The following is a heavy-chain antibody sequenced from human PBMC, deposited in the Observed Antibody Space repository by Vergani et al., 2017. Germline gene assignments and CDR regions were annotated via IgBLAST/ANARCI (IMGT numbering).Heavy chain of an antibody. J-gene: IGHJ2*01. V-gene: IGHV1-18*04. CDR1: GYTFTSYG. CDR2: ISAYNGNT. D-gene: IGHD4-23*01. Sequence: QVQLVQSGAEVKKPGASVKVSCKASGYTFTSYGISWVRQAPGQGLEWMGWISAYNGNTNYAQKLQGRVTMTTDTSTSTAYMELRSLRSDDTAVYYCARVSTTVVTPSVPLPWYFDLWGRGTLVTVSS. CDR3: ARVSTTVVTPSVPLPWYFDL.